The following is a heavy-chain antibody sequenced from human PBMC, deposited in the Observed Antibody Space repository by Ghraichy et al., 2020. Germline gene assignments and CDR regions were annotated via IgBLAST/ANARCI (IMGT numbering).Heavy chain of an antibody. CDR2: INHSGRT. D-gene: IGHD6-13*01. CDR1: GGSFNGYY. CDR3: ARLCIAATGTIKYYYYAMDV. J-gene: IGHJ6*02. Sequence: LTCAVYGGSFNGYYWSWIRQPPGKGLEWIGEINHSGRTNYNPSLKSRVTISVDTSKNQFSLKLRSVTAADTAVYYCARLCIAATGTIKYYYYAMDVWGQGTTVTVSS. V-gene: IGHV4-34*01.